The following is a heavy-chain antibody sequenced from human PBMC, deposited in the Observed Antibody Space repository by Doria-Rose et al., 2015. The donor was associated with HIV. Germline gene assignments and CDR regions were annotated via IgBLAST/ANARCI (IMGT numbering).Heavy chain of an antibody. J-gene: IGHJ4*02. CDR1: GVSLSSPGMG. CDR3: ARIKSSRWYHKYYFDF. CDR2: IFSDDER. V-gene: IGHV2-26*01. D-gene: IGHD6-13*01. Sequence: QITLKEFGPVLVKPTETLTLTCTVSGVSLSSPGMGVSWIRQPPGKALEWLANIFSDDERSHKTSLKSRLTISRGTSKSQVVLTMTDMDPVDTATYYCARIKSSRWYHKYYFDFWGQGTLVIVSA.